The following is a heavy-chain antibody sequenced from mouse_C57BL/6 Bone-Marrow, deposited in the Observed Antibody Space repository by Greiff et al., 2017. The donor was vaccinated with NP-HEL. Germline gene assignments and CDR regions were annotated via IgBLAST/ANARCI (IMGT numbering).Heavy chain of an antibody. CDR1: GFNIKNTY. CDR3: ASEWLYGNYPAWCAY. J-gene: IGHJ3*01. V-gene: IGHV14-3*01. CDR2: IDPANGNT. Sequence: DVQLQESVAELVRPGASVKLSCTASGFNIKNTYMHWVKQRPEQGLEWIGRIDPANGNTKYSPKFQGKATITADTSSNTAYLQLSSLTSENTAIYYFASEWLYGNYPAWCAYWGQGTLVTVSA. D-gene: IGHD2-1*01.